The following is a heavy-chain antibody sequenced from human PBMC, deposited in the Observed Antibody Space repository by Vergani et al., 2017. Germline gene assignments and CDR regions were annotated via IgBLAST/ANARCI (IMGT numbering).Heavy chain of an antibody. D-gene: IGHD3-22*01. V-gene: IGHV3-30*03. J-gene: IGHJ4*02. CDR2: ISKDGTHD. CDR1: GFGFKNFA. Sequence: QVSLVESGGGVVQPGRSLALTCSASGFGFKNFAMHWVRQAPGKGLEWVATISKDGTHDYYEPSVRGRFAVSRDNFKNTMYLQMDRLTTDDTAVYFCAREGTDIXVSSSDYSCLLYYWVQGILVTVSS. CDR3: AREGTDIXVSSSDYSCLLYY.